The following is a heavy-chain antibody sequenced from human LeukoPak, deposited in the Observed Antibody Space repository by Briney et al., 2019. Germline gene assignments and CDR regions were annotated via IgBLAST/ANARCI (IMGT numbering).Heavy chain of an antibody. Sequence: GGSLRLSCAASGFTFSSYAMSWVRQAPGKGLEWVSAISGSGGSTYYADSVKGRFTISRDNSKDTLYLQMNSLRAEDTAVYYCAKQSRSSGWYPIDYWGQGTLVTVSS. J-gene: IGHJ4*02. V-gene: IGHV3-23*01. CDR2: ISGSGGST. CDR1: GFTFSSYA. D-gene: IGHD6-19*01. CDR3: AKQSRSSGWYPIDY.